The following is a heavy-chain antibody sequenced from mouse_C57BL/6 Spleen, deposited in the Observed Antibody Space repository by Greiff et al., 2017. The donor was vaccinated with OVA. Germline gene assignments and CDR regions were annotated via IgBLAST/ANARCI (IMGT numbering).Heavy chain of an antibody. Sequence: VKPGASVKMSCKASGYTFTSYWITWVKQRPGQGLEWIGDIYPGSGSTNYNEKFKSKATLTVDTSSSTAYMQLSSLTSEDSAVYYCARSDYYGSSYGVDYWGQGTTLTVSS. J-gene: IGHJ2*01. V-gene: IGHV1-55*01. D-gene: IGHD1-1*01. CDR3: ARSDYYGSSYGVDY. CDR1: GYTFTSYW. CDR2: IYPGSGST.